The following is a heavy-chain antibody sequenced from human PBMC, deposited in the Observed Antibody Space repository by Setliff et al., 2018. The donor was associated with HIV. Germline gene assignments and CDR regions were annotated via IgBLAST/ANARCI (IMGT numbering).Heavy chain of an antibody. CDR2: INTDTGNP. J-gene: IGHJ4*02. V-gene: IGHV7-4-1*02. Sequence: ASVKVSCKASGYTFTNYAINWVRQAPGQGLEWTGWINTDTGNPTYAQGFTGRFVFSLDTSVNTAYLQISTLKTEDSAVYYCARGPPSQVDYWGQGTLVTVSS. CDR3: ARGPPSQVDY. CDR1: GYTFTNYA.